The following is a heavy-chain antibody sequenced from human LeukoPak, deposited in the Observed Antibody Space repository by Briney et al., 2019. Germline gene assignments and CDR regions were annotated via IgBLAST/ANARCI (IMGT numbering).Heavy chain of an antibody. CDR3: ARHYTATPDY. J-gene: IGHJ4*02. V-gene: IGHV4-39*01. CDR2: IHYGGST. Sequence: SETLSLTCTVTSDSISRSSYYWGWIRQPPGKGLEWIGSIHYGGSTYSNPSLKSRVTISVDTSKNQFSLKLSSVTAADTAVYYCARHYTATPDYWGQGTLVTVSS. D-gene: IGHD4-17*01. CDR1: SDSISRSSYY.